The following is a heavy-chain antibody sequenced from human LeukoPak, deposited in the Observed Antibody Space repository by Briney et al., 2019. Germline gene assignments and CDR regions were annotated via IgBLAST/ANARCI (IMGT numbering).Heavy chain of an antibody. CDR2: IYYSGST. Sequence: PSETLSLTCTVSGGSISSYYWSWIRQPPGKGLEWIGYIYYSGSTNYNPFLKSRVTISVGTSKNQFSLKLSSVTATDTAVYYCARAQDYDSSGYYSRGFYGMDVWGQGTTVTVSS. V-gene: IGHV4-59*01. CDR1: GGSISSYY. D-gene: IGHD3-22*01. CDR3: ARAQDYDSSGYYSRGFYGMDV. J-gene: IGHJ6*02.